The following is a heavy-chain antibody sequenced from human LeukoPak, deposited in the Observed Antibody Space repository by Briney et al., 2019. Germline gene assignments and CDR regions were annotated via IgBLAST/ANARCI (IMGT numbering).Heavy chain of an antibody. CDR1: GFTFDDYA. D-gene: IGHD6-13*01. V-gene: IGHV3-9*01. CDR3: AKAPDIAAAGYYFDY. J-gene: IGHJ4*02. CDR2: ISWNSGSI. Sequence: GRSLRLSCAASGFTFDDYAMHWVRQAPGKGLEWVSGISWNSGSIGYEDSVKGRFTISRDNAKNSLYLQMNSLRAEDTALYYCAKAPDIAAAGYYFDYWGQGTLVTVSS.